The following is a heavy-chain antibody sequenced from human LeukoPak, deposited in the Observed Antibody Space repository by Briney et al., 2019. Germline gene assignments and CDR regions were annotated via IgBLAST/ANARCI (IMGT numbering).Heavy chain of an antibody. Sequence: SVKVSCKASGGTFSSYAISWVRQAPGQGLEWMGGIIPIFGTANYAQKFQGRVTITADESTSTAYMELSSLRSEDTAVYYCAREGQGYYDSSGYGAYYHYYYMDVWGKGTTVTVSS. V-gene: IGHV1-69*13. CDR3: AREGQGYYDSSGYGAYYHYYYMDV. CDR1: GGTFSSYA. J-gene: IGHJ6*03. CDR2: IIPIFGTA. D-gene: IGHD3-22*01.